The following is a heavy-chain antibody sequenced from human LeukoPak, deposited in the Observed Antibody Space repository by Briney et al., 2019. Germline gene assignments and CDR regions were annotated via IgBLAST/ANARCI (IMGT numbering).Heavy chain of an antibody. CDR1: GGSISNYY. J-gene: IGHJ3*02. CDR2: IYYSGST. CDR3: ARDGGGDGYLRGAFDI. Sequence: SETLSLTCTVSGGSISNYYWSWIRQPPGKGLEWIGYIYYSGSTNYNPSLKSRVTMSVDTSKNQFSLKLSSVTAADTAVYFCARDGGGDGYLRGAFDIWGQGTMVTVSS. D-gene: IGHD5-24*01. V-gene: IGHV4-59*01.